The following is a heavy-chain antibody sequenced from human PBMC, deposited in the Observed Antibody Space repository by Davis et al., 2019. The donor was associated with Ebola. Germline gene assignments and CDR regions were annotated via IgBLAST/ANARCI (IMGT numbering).Heavy chain of an antibody. CDR1: GFTFSSYS. D-gene: IGHD6-13*01. Sequence: PGGSLRLSCAASGFTFSSYSMNWVRQAPGKGLEWVSYISSSSSTIYYADSVKGRFTISRDNAKNSLYLQMNSLRDEDTAVYYCARDQPYSSSWLEWFDPWGQGTLVTVSS. V-gene: IGHV3-48*02. CDR2: ISSSSSTI. J-gene: IGHJ5*02. CDR3: ARDQPYSSSWLEWFDP.